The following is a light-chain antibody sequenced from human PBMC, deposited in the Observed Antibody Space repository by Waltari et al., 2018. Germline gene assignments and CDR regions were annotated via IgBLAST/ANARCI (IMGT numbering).Light chain of an antibody. Sequence: DIQMTQSPSSLSASVGERVTITCRASQDIGKSLTWFQQKPGKAPKSLIYNTYILQSGVPSKFSGSGTGTDFTLTISSLQPEDFATYYCQQYKSYPYTFGQGTNLETK. CDR2: NTY. CDR3: QQYKSYPYT. J-gene: IGKJ2*01. CDR1: QDIGKS. V-gene: IGKV1-16*02.